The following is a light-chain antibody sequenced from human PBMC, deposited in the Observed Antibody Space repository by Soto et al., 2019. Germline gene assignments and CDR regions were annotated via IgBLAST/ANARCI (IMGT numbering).Light chain of an antibody. J-gene: IGKJ3*01. CDR1: QRISAY. V-gene: IGKV1-39*01. CDR2: DVS. CDR3: LQTYSPPLA. Sequence: DIQMTQSPSSLSASVGDRVTITCRASQRISAYLNWYQQKPGEAPKLLIFDVSVLESGVPSRFSGSGSETDFTLSITSLQPEDFATYYCLQTYSPPLAFAPGTTVDFK.